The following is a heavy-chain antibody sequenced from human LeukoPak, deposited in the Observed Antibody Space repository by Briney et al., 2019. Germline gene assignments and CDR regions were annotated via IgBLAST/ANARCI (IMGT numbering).Heavy chain of an antibody. D-gene: IGHD3-16*01. CDR2: IIPILDIA. V-gene: IGHV1-69*02. CDR3: ESGGGFDP. CDR1: GGIFSSYT. J-gene: IGHJ5*01. Sequence: ASVKVSCKASGGIFSSYTISWVRQAPGQGLEWMGRIIPILDIANYAQKFQGRVTITAAKSTSKAYRELRMLRTEDTAMDYCESGGGFDPWGQGTLVTVSS.